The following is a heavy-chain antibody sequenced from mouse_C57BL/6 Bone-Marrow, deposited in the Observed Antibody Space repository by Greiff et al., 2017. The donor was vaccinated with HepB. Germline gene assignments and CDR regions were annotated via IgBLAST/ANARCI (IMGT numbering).Heavy chain of an antibody. CDR2: IYPGDGDT. D-gene: IGHD2-5*01. Sequence: QVQLQQSGPELVKPGASVKISCKASGYAFSSSWMNWVKQRPGKGLEWIGRIYPGDGDTNYNGKFKSKATLTVDTSSSTAYMQLSSLTSEDSAVYYCAERAYSNFLDYWGQGTTLTVSS. CDR1: GYAFSSSW. CDR3: AERAYSNFLDY. V-gene: IGHV1-82*01. J-gene: IGHJ2*01.